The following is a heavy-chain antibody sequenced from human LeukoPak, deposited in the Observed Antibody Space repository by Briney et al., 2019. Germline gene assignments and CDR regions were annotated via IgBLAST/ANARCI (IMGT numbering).Heavy chain of an antibody. CDR3: ASPVGTYYYDSSGYYLGAFDI. D-gene: IGHD3-22*01. Sequence: GESLKISCTGFEYNFTTYWIGWVRQMPGKGLEWMGIIYPGDSDTRYSPSFQGQVTISADKSISTAYLQWSSLKASDTAMYYCASPVGTYYYDSSGYYLGAFDIWGQGTMVTVSS. V-gene: IGHV5-51*01. J-gene: IGHJ3*02. CDR1: EYNFTTYW. CDR2: IYPGDSDT.